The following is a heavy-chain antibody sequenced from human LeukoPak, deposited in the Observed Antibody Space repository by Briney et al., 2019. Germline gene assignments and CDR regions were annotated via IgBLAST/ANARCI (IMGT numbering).Heavy chain of an antibody. CDR2: FHPEDGET. D-gene: IGHD2-15*01. CDR3: ATWGIGYCSGGSCYSGSIFVDY. Sequence: ASVKVSCEVSGYTLTELSMHWVRQAPGKGLEWMGGFHPEDGETIYAQKFQGRVTMTEDTSTDTAYMELSSLRSEDTAVDYCATWGIGYCSGGSCYSGSIFVDYWGQGTLVTVSS. J-gene: IGHJ4*02. V-gene: IGHV1-24*01. CDR1: GYTLTELS.